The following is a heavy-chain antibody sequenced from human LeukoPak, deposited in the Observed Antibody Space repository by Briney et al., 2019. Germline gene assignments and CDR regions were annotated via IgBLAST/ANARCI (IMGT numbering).Heavy chain of an antibody. CDR3: AKTTTGYSSGRFPGWPVDY. CDR2: I. V-gene: IGHV3-23*01. J-gene: IGHJ4*02. Sequence: GSLRLSCAASGFTFSSYAMYWVRQAPGKGMEWVSGIDSVKGRFTISRDNSKNTVYLQMNSLRAEDTAVYYCAKTTTGYSSGRFPGWPVDYWGQGTLVTVSS. D-gene: IGHD6-19*01. CDR1: GFTFSSYA.